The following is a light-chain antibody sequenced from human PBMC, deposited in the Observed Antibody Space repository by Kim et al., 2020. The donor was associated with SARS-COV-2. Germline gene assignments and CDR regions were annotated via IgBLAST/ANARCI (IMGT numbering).Light chain of an antibody. CDR2: DVN. CDR3: CSYAGSYTWM. CDR1: SSEISAYNF. V-gene: IGLV2-11*01. Sequence: GQSVTISCTGSSSEISAYNFVSWYQHYPGNAPKLIIYDVNKRPSGVPDRFSGSRSGNTASLTISGLQAEDEAHYYCCSYAGSYTWMFGGGTQLTVL. J-gene: IGLJ3*02.